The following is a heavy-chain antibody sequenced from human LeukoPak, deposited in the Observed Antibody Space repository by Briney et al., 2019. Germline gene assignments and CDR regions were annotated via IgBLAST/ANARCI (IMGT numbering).Heavy chain of an antibody. CDR2: ISWNSGSI. Sequence: PGRSLRLSCAASGFTFYDYAMHWVRQAPGKGLEWVSGISWNSGSIGYADSVKGRFTISRDNAKNSLYLQMNSLRAEDTALYYCAKDAGIAVAGSHFDYWGQGTLVTVSS. CDR1: GFTFYDYA. J-gene: IGHJ4*02. V-gene: IGHV3-9*01. CDR3: AKDAGIAVAGSHFDY. D-gene: IGHD6-19*01.